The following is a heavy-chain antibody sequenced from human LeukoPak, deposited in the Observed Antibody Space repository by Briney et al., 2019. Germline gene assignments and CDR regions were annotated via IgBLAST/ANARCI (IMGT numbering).Heavy chain of an antibody. V-gene: IGHV5-51*01. Sequence: GDSLKLSCKASGYTFTSYWIAWVRQMPGKGPECIGIIYPGDSDTRYTPSFHGHVTISADKSVSTAYLQWSSLKVSDSATYYCARQMATSDWGLDYWGQGTLVTVSS. D-gene: IGHD3-16*01. CDR2: IYPGDSDT. CDR3: ARQMATSDWGLDY. J-gene: IGHJ4*02. CDR1: GYTFTSYW.